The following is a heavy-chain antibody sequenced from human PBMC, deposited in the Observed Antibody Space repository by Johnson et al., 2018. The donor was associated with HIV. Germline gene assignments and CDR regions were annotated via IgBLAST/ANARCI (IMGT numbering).Heavy chain of an antibody. J-gene: IGHJ3*02. CDR1: GFTSTNCA. V-gene: IGHV3-23*04. Sequence: VHLVESGGGAVQPGTSLRLSCAASGFTSTNCARHWVRQAPGKGLEWVSAISGSGGSTYYADSVKGRFTISRDNSKNTLHLQMNSLRAEDTAVYYCAKCIWGSSLIDAFDIWGQGTMVTVSS. CDR2: ISGSGGST. CDR3: AKCIWGSSLIDAFDI. D-gene: IGHD6-13*01.